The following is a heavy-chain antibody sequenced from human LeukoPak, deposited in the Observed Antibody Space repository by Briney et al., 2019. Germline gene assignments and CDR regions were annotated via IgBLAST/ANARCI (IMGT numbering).Heavy chain of an antibody. CDR3: ARDPSTIAVAGTYVY. V-gene: IGHV3-21*01. D-gene: IGHD6-19*01. CDR2: ISSSSSYI. Sequence: GGSLRLSCAASGFTFSSYSMNWVRQAPGKGLGWVSSISSSSSYIYYADSVKGRFTISRDNAKNSLYLQMNSLRAEDTAVYYCARDPSTIAVAGTYVYWGQGTLVTVSS. CDR1: GFTFSSYS. J-gene: IGHJ4*02.